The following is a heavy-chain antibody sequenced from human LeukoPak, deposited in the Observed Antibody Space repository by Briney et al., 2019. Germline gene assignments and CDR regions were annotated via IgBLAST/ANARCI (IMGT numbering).Heavy chain of an antibody. CDR2: VYYTDKT. J-gene: IGHJ4*02. CDR1: NDSFSNYY. CDR3: ARASMRRRDGYNRHYEIDY. V-gene: IGHV4-59*01. D-gene: IGHD5-24*01. Sequence: PSETLSLTCTVSNDSFSNYYWAWIRQSPGKALEWIGYVYYTDKTHYNPSLKSRVFISADTSQNQFSLRLSSVTAADTAVYYCARASMRRRDGYNRHYEIDYWGQGTLVTVSS.